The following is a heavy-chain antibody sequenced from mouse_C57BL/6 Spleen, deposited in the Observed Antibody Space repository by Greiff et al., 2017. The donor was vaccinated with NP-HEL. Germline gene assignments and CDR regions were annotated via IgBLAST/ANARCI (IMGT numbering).Heavy chain of an antibody. D-gene: IGHD2-3*01. V-gene: IGHV1-64*01. CDR3: ARLDGYYGNYAMDD. Sequence: QVQLQQSGAELVKPGASVKLSCKASGYTFTSYWMHWVKQRPGQGLEWIGMIHPNSGSTNYNEKFKSKATLTVDKSSSTAYMQRSSLTSEDSAVYYCARLDGYYGNYAMDDWGQGTSVTVSS. J-gene: IGHJ4*01. CDR1: GYTFTSYW. CDR2: IHPNSGST.